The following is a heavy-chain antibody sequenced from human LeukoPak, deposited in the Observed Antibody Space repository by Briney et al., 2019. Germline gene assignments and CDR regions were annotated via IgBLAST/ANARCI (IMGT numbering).Heavy chain of an antibody. D-gene: IGHD5-24*01. CDR3: ARDRYGDGFAHFDY. Sequence: ASVKVSFKASGYTVTNYGISWVRQAPGQGLEWMGWIRGYDGLANYPQNFQGRVTLTTDTSTTTAYMELRSLTSDDTAVYYCARDRYGDGFAHFDYWGQGAPVTVSS. CDR2: IRGYDGLA. J-gene: IGHJ4*02. V-gene: IGHV1-18*01. CDR1: GYTVTNYG.